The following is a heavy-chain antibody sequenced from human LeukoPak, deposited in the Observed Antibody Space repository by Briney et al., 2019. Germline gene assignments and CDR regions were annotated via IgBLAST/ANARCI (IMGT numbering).Heavy chain of an antibody. CDR2: INWNGGST. V-gene: IGHV3-20*04. D-gene: IGHD5-18*01. CDR3: ARVGGYSYGLDYFDY. J-gene: IGHJ4*02. CDR1: GFTFDDYG. Sequence: GGSLRLSCAASGFTFDDYGMSWVRQAPGKGLEWVSGINWNGGSTGYADSVKGRFTISRDNAKNSLYLQMNSLRAEDTALYYCARVGGYSYGLDYFDYWGQGTLVTVSS.